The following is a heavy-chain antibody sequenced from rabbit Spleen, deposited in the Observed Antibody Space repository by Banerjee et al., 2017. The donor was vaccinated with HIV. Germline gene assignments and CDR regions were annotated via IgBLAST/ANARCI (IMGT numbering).Heavy chain of an antibody. Sequence: LEESGGGLVQPEGSLALTCKASGFSFSSSYWTCWVRQTPGKGLEWIACIYTGSSGSTYYASWAKGRFTISKTSSTTVTLQMPSLTAADTATYFCARNYISSGWGINLWCPGTLVTVS. D-gene: IGHD4-1*01. V-gene: IGHV1S45*01. CDR2: IYTGSSGST. CDR1: GFSFSSSYW. J-gene: IGHJ4*01. CDR3: ARNYISSGWGINL.